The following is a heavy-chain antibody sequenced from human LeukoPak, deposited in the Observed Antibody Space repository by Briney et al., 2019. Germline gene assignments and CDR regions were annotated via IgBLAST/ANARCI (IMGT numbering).Heavy chain of an antibody. CDR3: ARHGTMIVVVTTNWFDP. CDR1: GGSISSGYY. D-gene: IGHD3-22*01. V-gene: IGHV4-38-2*02. J-gene: IGHJ5*02. CDR2: IYHSGST. Sequence: PSETLSLTCTVSGGSISSGYYWGWIRQPPGKGLEWIGSIYHSGSTYYNPSLKSRVTISVDTSKNQFSLKLSSVTAADTAVYYCARHGTMIVVVTTNWFDPWGQGTLVTVSS.